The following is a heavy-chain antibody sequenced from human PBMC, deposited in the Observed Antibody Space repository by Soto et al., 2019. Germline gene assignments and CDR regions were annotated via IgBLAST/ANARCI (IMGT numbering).Heavy chain of an antibody. CDR1: GYTFTGYY. V-gene: IGHV1-2*04. J-gene: IGHJ4*02. CDR3: AREPLIIPGIAAAGFDY. D-gene: IGHD6-13*01. Sequence: GASVKVSCKASGYTFTGYYMHWVRQAPGQGLEWMGWINPNSGGTNYAQKFQGWVTMTRDTSISTAYMELSRLRSDDTAVYYCAREPLIIPGIAAAGFDYWGQGTLVTVSS. CDR2: INPNSGGT.